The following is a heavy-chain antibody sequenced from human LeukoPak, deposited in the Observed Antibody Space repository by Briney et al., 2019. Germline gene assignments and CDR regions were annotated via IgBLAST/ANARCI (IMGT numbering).Heavy chain of an antibody. CDR1: GFTFSSYW. V-gene: IGHV3-7*04. J-gene: IGHJ4*02. CDR3: ARDRGPNTFDY. Sequence: PGGSLRLSCAASGFTFSSYWMTWVRQAPGKGLEWVANIKHDGSAKYYVDSVEGRFTFSRDNTQNSLYLQMDSLRVEDTAVYYCARDRGPNTFDYWGQGTLVTVSS. CDR2: IKHDGSAK.